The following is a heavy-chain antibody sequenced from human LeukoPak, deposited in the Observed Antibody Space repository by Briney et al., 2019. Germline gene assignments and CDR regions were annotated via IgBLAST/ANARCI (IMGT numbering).Heavy chain of an antibody. CDR2: IRYDGSNK. D-gene: IGHD6-19*01. CDR1: GFTFSSYG. Sequence: GGSLRLSCAASGFTFSSYGMHWVRQAPGKGLEWVAFIRYDGSNKYYADSVKGRFTISRDNSKNTLYLQMSSLRAEDTAVYYCAKSIPTIAVAVSSRQWGQGTLVTVSS. J-gene: IGHJ4*02. CDR3: AKSIPTIAVAVSSRQ. V-gene: IGHV3-30*02.